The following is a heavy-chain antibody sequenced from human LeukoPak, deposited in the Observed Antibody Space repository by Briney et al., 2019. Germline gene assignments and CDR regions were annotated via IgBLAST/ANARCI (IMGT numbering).Heavy chain of an antibody. J-gene: IGHJ4*02. CDR3: ASHVDTAMVSDYFDS. V-gene: IGHV3-11*01. CDR2: ISSSGSII. Sequence: GGSLRLSCAASAFTFSDYYMSWIRQAPGKGLEWVSHISSSGSIIYYADSVKGRFTISRDNAKNSLYLQMNSLRAEDTAVYYCASHVDTAMVSDYFDSWGQGTQATVSS. CDR1: AFTFSDYY. D-gene: IGHD5-18*01.